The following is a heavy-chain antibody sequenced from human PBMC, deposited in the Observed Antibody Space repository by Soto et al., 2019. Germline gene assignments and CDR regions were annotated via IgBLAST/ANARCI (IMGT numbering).Heavy chain of an antibody. V-gene: IGHV3-48*02. J-gene: IGHJ6*02. CDR3: ASSGLYCSGGSCYSNYYYGMDV. CDR1: GFTFSSYS. Sequence: LRLSCAASGFTFSSYSMNWVRQAPGKGLEWVSYISSSSSTIYYADSVKGRFTISRDNAKNSLYLQMNSLRDEDTAVYYCASSGLYCSGGSCYSNYYYGMDVWGQGTTVTVSS. CDR2: ISSSSSTI. D-gene: IGHD2-15*01.